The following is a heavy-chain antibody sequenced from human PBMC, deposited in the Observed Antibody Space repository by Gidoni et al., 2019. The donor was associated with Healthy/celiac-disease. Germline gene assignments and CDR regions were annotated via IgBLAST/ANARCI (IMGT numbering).Heavy chain of an antibody. CDR3: ARGRSYGPIGGFDY. Sequence: QVQLVESGGGVVQPGRSLSLSCAASGFTFSSYAMHWVRQAPVQGLEWVAVISYDGSNKYYADSVKGRFTISRDNSKNTLYLQMNSLRAEDTAVYYCARGRSYGPIGGFDYWGQGTLVTVSS. D-gene: IGHD5-18*01. J-gene: IGHJ4*02. CDR2: ISYDGSNK. V-gene: IGHV3-30*01. CDR1: GFTFSSYA.